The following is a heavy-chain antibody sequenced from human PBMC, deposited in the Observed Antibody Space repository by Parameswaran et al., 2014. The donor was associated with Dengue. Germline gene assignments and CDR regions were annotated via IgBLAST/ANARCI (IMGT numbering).Heavy chain of an antibody. CDR2: IYYSGST. CDR3: ARQPLTHTIFGVVPPPEYYYMDV. V-gene: IGHV4-61*07. D-gene: IGHD3-3*01. J-gene: IGHJ6*03. Sequence: PGKGLEWIGYIYYSGSTNYNPSLKSRVTISVDTSKNQFSLKLSSVTAADTAVYYCARQPLTHTIFGVVPPPEYYYMDVWGKGTTVTVSS.